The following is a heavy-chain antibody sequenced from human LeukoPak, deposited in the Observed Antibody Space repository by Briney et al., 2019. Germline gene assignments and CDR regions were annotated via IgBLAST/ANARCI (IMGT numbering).Heavy chain of an antibody. CDR1: EFTFSYYN. CDR3: AKSPVSSCRGSFCYPFDY. CDR2: ISGSDDGT. Sequence: PGGSLRLSCAASEFTFSYYNLNWVRQIPGKGLEWVSAISGSDDGTYYADSVKGRFTISRDNSRNTLYLQMNTLRAEDTAVYFCAKSPVSSCRGSFCYPFDYWGQGNLVTVSS. V-gene: IGHV3-23*01. D-gene: IGHD2-15*01. J-gene: IGHJ4*02.